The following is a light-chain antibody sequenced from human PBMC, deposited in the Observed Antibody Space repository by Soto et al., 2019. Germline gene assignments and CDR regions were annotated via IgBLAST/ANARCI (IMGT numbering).Light chain of an antibody. J-gene: IGLJ1*01. CDR1: SSDVGGYNY. Sequence: SVLTQPASVSGSPVQSITISCTGTSSDVGGYNYVSWSQQHPGKAPKLLISEVSNRPSGVSNRFSGSKSGNTASLTISGLQADDEADYYCSSYTASSTLLFGTGTKVTVL. CDR3: SSYTASSTLL. V-gene: IGLV2-14*03. CDR2: EVS.